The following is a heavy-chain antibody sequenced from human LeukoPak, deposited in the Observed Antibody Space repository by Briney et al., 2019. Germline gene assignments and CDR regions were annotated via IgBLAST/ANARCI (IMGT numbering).Heavy chain of an antibody. CDR3: ARLSSVYDSSGYLAY. CDR1: GHRFTTYW. V-gene: IGHV5-51*01. CDR2: IYPGDSDT. J-gene: IGHJ4*02. D-gene: IGHD3-22*01. Sequence: GESLQISCKGSGHRFTTYWIGWVRQLPGKGLEWLGIIYPGDSDTRYSPSFQGQVTISADKSISTAYLQWSSLKASDTAMYYCARLSSVYDSSGYLAYWGQGTLVTVSS.